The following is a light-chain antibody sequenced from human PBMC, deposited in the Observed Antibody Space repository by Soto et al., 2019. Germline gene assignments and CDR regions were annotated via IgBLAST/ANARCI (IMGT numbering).Light chain of an antibody. J-gene: IGKJ3*01. Sequence: EIVLTQSPGTLSLSPGERATLSCRASQSVSDSYLAWYQQKPGQAPRLVIYGASSRATGIPDRFSGSGSGTDFTLTISRLEPEDSAVYYCKQYGRSPFFGPGTNVDIK. CDR3: KQYGRSPF. V-gene: IGKV3-20*01. CDR1: QSVSDSY. CDR2: GAS.